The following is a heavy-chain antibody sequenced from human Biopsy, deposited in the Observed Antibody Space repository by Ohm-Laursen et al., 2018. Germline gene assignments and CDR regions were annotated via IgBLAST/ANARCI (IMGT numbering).Heavy chain of an antibody. J-gene: IGHJ6*02. CDR3: ARDSGILNYGNFKYYHYYGMDV. V-gene: IGHV4-59*01. CDR1: GGSMTGYE. Sequence: TLSLTCSVSGGSMTGYEWSWIRLAPGKGLEWIGYIYYSVMTNYNPSLQSRVSISVDTSRNQVSLTLSSVTAADTAVYYCARDSGILNYGNFKYYHYYGMDVWGQGTKVTVSS. CDR2: IYYSVMT. D-gene: IGHD4-11*01.